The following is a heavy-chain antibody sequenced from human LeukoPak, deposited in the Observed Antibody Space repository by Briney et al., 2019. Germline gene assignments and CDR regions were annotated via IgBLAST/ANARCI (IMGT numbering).Heavy chain of an antibody. CDR2: ISAYNGNT. Sequence: ASVKVSCKASGYTFTSYGISWVRQAPGQGLEWMRWISAYNGNTNYAQKLQGRVTMTTDTSTSTAYMELRSLRSDDTAVYYCARDQYYGSGSYGMDVWGQGTTVTVSS. CDR3: ARDQYYGSGSYGMDV. CDR1: GYTFTSYG. D-gene: IGHD3-10*01. J-gene: IGHJ6*02. V-gene: IGHV1-18*01.